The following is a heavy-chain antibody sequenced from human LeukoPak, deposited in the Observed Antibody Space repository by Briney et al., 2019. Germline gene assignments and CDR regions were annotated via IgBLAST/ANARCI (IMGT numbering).Heavy chain of an antibody. CDR1: GFIVSTNY. CDR3: ARDDLIN. D-gene: IGHD3/OR15-3a*01. Sequence: GGSLRLSCAASGFIVSTNYMSWVRQAPGKGLEWVSVLYSGGYANYADSVKGRFTISRDNSKNTLYLQMNSLRAEDTAVHYCARDDLINWGQGTLVTVSS. J-gene: IGHJ4*02. CDR2: LYSGGYA. V-gene: IGHV3-66*01.